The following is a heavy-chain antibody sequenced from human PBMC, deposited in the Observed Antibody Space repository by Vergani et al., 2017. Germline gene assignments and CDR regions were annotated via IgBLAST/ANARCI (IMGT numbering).Heavy chain of an antibody. J-gene: IGHJ5*01. CDR2: IDEYGNRA. V-gene: IGHV3-74*02. CDR3: VRTEYCTGIACNTRFDS. D-gene: IGHD2-8*02. CDR1: GFTFSSYA. Sequence: EVQLLESGGGLVQPGGSLRLSCAASGFTFSSYAMSWVRQVPGKGLMWVARIDEYGNRATYGDFETGRFTISRDNAKNTVFLQMNNLRADDAGVYYCVRTEYCTGIACNTRFDSWGQGALVTVSS.